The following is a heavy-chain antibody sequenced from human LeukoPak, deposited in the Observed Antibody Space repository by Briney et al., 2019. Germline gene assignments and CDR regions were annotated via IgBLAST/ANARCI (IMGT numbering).Heavy chain of an antibody. V-gene: IGHV3-73*01. CDR2: IRSKANSYAT. J-gene: IGHJ4*02. CDR3: TRRGAPCSSTSCYPYFDY. Sequence: GGSLKLSCAASGFTFSGSAMHWVRQASGKGLEWVGRIRSKANSYATAYAASVKGRFTISRDDSKNTAYLQMNILKTEDTAVYYCTRRGAPCSSTSCYPYFDYWGQGTLVTVSS. D-gene: IGHD2-2*01. CDR1: GFTFSGSA.